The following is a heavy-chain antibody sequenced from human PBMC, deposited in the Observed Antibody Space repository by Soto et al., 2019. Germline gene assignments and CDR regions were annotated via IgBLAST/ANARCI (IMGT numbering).Heavy chain of an antibody. J-gene: IGHJ4*02. CDR3: AKPQWFGELSGNFDY. CDR2: ISGSGGST. Sequence: GGSLRLSCAASGFTFSSYAMSWVRQAPGKGLEWVSAISGSGGSTYYADSVKGQFTISRDNSKNTLYLQMNSLRAEDTAVYYCAKPQWFGELSGNFDYWGQGTLVTVS. D-gene: IGHD3-10*01. CDR1: GFTFSSYA. V-gene: IGHV3-23*01.